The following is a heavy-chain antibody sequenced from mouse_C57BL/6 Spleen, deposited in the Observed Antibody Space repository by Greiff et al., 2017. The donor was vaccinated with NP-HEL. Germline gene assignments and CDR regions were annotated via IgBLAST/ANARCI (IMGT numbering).Heavy chain of an antibody. CDR1: GYAFSSSW. D-gene: IGHD3-2*02. CDR3: ARCGAAQATDY. Sequence: VQLQESGPELVKPGASVKISCKASGYAFSSSWMNWVKQRPGKGLEWIGRIYPGDGDTNYNGKFKGKATLTADKSSSTAYMQLSSLTSEDSAVYFCARCGAAQATDYWGQGTTLTVSS. V-gene: IGHV1-82*01. J-gene: IGHJ2*01. CDR2: IYPGDGDT.